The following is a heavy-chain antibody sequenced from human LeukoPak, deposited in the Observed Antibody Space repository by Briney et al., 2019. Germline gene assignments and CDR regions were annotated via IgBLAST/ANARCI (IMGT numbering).Heavy chain of an antibody. CDR3: ARDNRAGAYYYYYGMDV. CDR1: GYTFTSYD. V-gene: IGHV1-8*02. D-gene: IGHD1-14*01. Sequence: ASVKVSCKASGYTFTSYDINWVRQATGQGLEWMGWMNPNSGNTGYAQKFQGWVTMTRDTSISTAYMELSRLRSDDTAVYYCARDNRAGAYYYYYGMDVWGQGTTVTVSS. J-gene: IGHJ6*02. CDR2: MNPNSGNT.